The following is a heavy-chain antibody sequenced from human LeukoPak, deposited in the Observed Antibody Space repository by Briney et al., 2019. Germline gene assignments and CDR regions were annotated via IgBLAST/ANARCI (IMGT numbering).Heavy chain of an antibody. Sequence: PSETLSLTCTVSAGSISSSSHHWGWIRQSPGKGLEWIGSVYYGRTTYYNPSLNRRVTIFVVTSKNQLSLQLNSVTAADTAVYYCVRHDGRSGGTMGALDSWGQGSLVTVSS. D-gene: IGHD4-23*01. CDR3: VRHDGRSGGTMGALDS. CDR1: AGSISSSSHH. V-gene: IGHV4-39*01. J-gene: IGHJ4*02. CDR2: VYYGRTT.